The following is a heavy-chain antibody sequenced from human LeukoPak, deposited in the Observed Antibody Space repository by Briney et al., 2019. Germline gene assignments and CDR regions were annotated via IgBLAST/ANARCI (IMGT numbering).Heavy chain of an antibody. Sequence: ASVKVSCKASGYIFSNYDINWVRQAPGHGLEWMGWMNPNSGRRVYAQKFQGRVTMTRNSSINTAYMELTSLRSDDRAVYYCARGLLSDYWGQGTLVTVSS. V-gene: IGHV1-8*01. J-gene: IGHJ4*02. CDR3: ARGLLSDY. CDR2: MNPNSGRR. D-gene: IGHD2/OR15-2a*01. CDR1: GYIFSNYD.